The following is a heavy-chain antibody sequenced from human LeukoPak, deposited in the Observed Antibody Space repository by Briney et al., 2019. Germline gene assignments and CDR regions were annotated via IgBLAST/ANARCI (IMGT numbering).Heavy chain of an antibody. CDR1: GGSISSYY. J-gene: IGHJ4*02. Sequence: SETLSLTCTVSGGSISSYYWSWIRQPPGKGLEWIGYIYYSGSTNYNPSLKSRVTISVDTSKNQFSLKLSSVTAADTAVYYCARAGVWPIAKFDYWGQGTLLTVSS. D-gene: IGHD1-26*01. CDR3: ARAGVWPIAKFDY. V-gene: IGHV4-59*01. CDR2: IYYSGST.